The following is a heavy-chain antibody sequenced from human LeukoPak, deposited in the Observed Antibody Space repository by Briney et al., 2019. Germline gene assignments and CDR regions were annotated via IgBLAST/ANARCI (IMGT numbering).Heavy chain of an antibody. J-gene: IGHJ1*01. Sequence: GGSLRLSCVASGFSFNTYGMHWVRQAPGKGPEWVAFIRNDGSKKFYADALKGRFTISRDNSKNTLYLQMNSLRAEDTAVYYCAKDHPYYDSSGYYQLWGQGTLVTVSS. V-gene: IGHV3-30*02. D-gene: IGHD3-22*01. CDR3: AKDHPYYDSSGYYQL. CDR1: GFSFNTYG. CDR2: IRNDGSKK.